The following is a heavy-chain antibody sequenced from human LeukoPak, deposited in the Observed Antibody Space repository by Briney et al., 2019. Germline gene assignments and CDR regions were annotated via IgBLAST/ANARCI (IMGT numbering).Heavy chain of an antibody. CDR3: ARGIASSYRLGY. CDR1: GFTVNSNY. V-gene: IGHV3-66*01. CDR2: IYSGGNT. Sequence: PGGSLRLSCAASGFTVNSNYMTWVRQAPGKGLEWVSVIYSGGNTYYADSVKGRFTISRDNSKSKLYLQMNSLRAEDTAVYYCARGIASSYRLGYWGQGTLVTVSS. D-gene: IGHD6-13*01. J-gene: IGHJ4*02.